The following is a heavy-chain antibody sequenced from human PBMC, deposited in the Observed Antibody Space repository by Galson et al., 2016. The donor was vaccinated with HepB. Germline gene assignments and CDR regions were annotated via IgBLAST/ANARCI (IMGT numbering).Heavy chain of an antibody. J-gene: IGHJ4*02. CDR2: ISSSSSTI. Sequence: SLRLSCAASGFTFSSYSMNWVRQAPGKGLEWVSYISSSSSTIHYADSVKGRFTISRDNAKNSLSLQMNSLRAEDTAVYFCARDMAGYSYGFGFDYWGQGTLVTVSS. CDR3: ARDMAGYSYGFGFDY. V-gene: IGHV3-48*01. CDR1: GFTFSSYS. D-gene: IGHD5-18*01.